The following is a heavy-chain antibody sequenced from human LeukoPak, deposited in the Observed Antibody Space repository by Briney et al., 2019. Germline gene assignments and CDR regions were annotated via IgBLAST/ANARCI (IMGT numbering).Heavy chain of an antibody. D-gene: IGHD3-10*01. CDR2: INPSGGST. CDR1: GYTFTSYY. J-gene: IGHJ6*02. V-gene: IGHV1-46*01. Sequence: EASVKVSCKASGYTFTSYYMHWVRQAPGQGLEWMGIINPSGGSTSYAQKFQGRVTMTRDTSTSTVYMELSSLRSEDTAVYYCARDRGLLWFGELLSRPNYYYYGMDVWGQGTTVTVSS. CDR3: ARDRGLLWFGELLSRPNYYYYGMDV.